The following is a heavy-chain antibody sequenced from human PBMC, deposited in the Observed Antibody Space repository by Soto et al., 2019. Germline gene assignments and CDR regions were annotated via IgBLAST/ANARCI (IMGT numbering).Heavy chain of an antibody. D-gene: IGHD3-10*01. CDR3: ARASQFGELLIHY. CDR2: IKQDGSEK. Sequence: GGSLRLSCAASGFTFNSYWMTWVRQAPGKGLEWVANIKQDGSEKYYVDSVKGRFTISRDNAKNSLYLQMNSLRVEDTAVYYCARASQFGELLIHYWGPGTLVTVSS. V-gene: IGHV3-7*04. J-gene: IGHJ4*02. CDR1: GFTFNSYW.